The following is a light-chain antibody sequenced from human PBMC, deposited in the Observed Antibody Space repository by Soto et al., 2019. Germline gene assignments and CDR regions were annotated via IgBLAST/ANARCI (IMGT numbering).Light chain of an antibody. J-gene: IGKJ1*01. V-gene: IGKV3-20*01. CDR3: QRYDSFRT. CDR1: QSVRSNF. Sequence: EIVLTQSPGTLSLSPGERATLSCRASQSVRSNFLAWYQQKPGQAPRLLIYGASNRATGIPDRFSGSGSGTDFTPTITRLDPEYSAMYYCQRYDSFRTFGQGTKVEIK. CDR2: GAS.